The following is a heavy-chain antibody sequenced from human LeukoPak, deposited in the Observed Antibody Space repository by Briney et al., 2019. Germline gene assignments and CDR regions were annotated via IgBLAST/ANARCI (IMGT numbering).Heavy chain of an antibody. Sequence: GASVKVSCKTSGYTFTTYGFSWVRQVPGQGLEWMGWTSTYNGNTNFAQKLHGRVTMTTDTSTSTAYMELRSLRSDDTAVYYCARAREGTMVRGVILVDWFDPWGQGTLVTVSS. J-gene: IGHJ5*02. CDR1: GYTFTTYG. V-gene: IGHV1-18*01. CDR3: ARAREGTMVRGVILVDWFDP. D-gene: IGHD3-10*01. CDR2: TSTYNGNT.